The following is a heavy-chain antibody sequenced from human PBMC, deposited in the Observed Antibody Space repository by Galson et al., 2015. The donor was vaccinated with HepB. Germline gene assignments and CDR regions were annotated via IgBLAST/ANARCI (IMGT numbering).Heavy chain of an antibody. D-gene: IGHD5-18*01. CDR1: GDSVSSNSAA. CDR3: ARDSGPPDVDTAMVKFDY. V-gene: IGHV6-1*01. J-gene: IGHJ4*02. CDR2: TYYRSKWYN. Sequence: CAISGDSVSSNSAAWNWIRQSPSRGLEWLGRTYYRSKWYNDYAESVKSRININPDTSKNQFSLQLNFVTPEATAVDYCARDSGPPDVDTAMVKFDYWGQGSLVTVSS.